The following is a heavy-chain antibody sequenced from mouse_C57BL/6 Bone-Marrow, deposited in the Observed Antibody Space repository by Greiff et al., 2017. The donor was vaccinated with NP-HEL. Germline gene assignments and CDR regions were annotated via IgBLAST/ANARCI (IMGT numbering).Heavy chain of an antibody. CDR3: ARAPAYYSNGFAY. CDR1: GYSFTSYY. J-gene: IGHJ3*01. V-gene: IGHV1-66*01. CDR2: IYPGSGNT. D-gene: IGHD2-5*01. Sequence: QVQLQQSGPELVKPGASVKISCKASGYSFTSYYIHWVKQRPGQGLEWIGWIYPGSGNTKYNEKFKGKATLTADTSSSTAYMQLSSLTSEESAVYYCARAPAYYSNGFAYWGQGALVTVSA.